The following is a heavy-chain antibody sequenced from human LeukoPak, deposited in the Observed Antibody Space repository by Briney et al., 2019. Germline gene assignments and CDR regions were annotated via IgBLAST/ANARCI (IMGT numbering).Heavy chain of an antibody. D-gene: IGHD6-19*01. CDR3: AISSGWYYYLDY. CDR2: INPNSGGT. J-gene: IGHJ4*02. V-gene: IGHV1-2*02. CDR1: GYTFTGYY. Sequence: ASVKVSCKASGYTFTGYYMHWVRQAPGQGLEWMGWINPNSGGTNYAQKFQGRVTMTRDTSISTAYMELSRLRSDDTAVYYCAISSGWYYYLDYWGQGTLVTVSS.